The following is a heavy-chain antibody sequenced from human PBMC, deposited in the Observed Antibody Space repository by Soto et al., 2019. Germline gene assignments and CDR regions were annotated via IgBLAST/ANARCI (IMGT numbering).Heavy chain of an antibody. CDR1: GNTFSNYY. CDR3: ARWGHVVVVTAAFDY. CDR2: INPSGGHT. V-gene: IGHV1-46*03. D-gene: IGHD2-21*02. J-gene: IGHJ4*02. Sequence: GASVKVSCKASGNTFSNYYIHWVRQAPGQGLEWMGTINPSGGHTTYAQKFLGRVTMTRDTSTSTLYMELTSLRSEDTAVYYCARWGHVVVVTAAFDYWGQGTLVTVS.